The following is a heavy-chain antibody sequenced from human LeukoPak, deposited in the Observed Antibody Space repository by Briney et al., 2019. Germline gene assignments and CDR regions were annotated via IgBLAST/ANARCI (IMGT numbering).Heavy chain of an antibody. V-gene: IGHV4-4*02. J-gene: IGHJ4*02. Sequence: SETLSLTCAVSGGSISSSNWWSWVRQPPGKGLEWIGEIYHSGSTNYNPSLKSRVTISVDKSKNQFSLKLSSVTAADMAVYYCARRGYYDSSGYTGDWGQGTLVTVSS. CDR2: IYHSGST. CDR1: GGSISSSNW. D-gene: IGHD3-22*01. CDR3: ARRGYYDSSGYTGD.